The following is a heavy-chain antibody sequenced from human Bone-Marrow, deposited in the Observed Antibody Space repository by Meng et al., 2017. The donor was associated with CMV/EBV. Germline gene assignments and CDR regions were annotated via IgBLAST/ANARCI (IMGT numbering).Heavy chain of an antibody. Sequence: ASVKVSCKASGYTFTSYDINWVRQATGQGLEWMGWMNPNSGNTGYAQKFQGRVTMTRNTSISTAYMELSSLRSEDTAVYYCARDRESSSWYRGAFDIWGQGTMVTVSS. CDR3: ARDRESSSWYRGAFDI. CDR2: MNPNSGNT. D-gene: IGHD6-13*01. J-gene: IGHJ3*02. V-gene: IGHV1-8*01. CDR1: GYTFTSYD.